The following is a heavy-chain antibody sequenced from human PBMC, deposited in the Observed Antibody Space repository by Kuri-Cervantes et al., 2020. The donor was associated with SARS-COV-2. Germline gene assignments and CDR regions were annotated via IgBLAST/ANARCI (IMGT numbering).Heavy chain of an antibody. CDR2: IDPSDSYT. CDR3: ARQGWELFQWSNDFDY. V-gene: IGHV5-10-1*01. Sequence: KVSCKGCGYRFTSYWISWVRQMPGKGLEWMGRIDPSDSYTNYSPSFQGHVTISADKSISTAYLQWSSLKASDTAIYYCARQGWELFQWSNDFDYWGQGTLVTVSS. D-gene: IGHD1-26*01. J-gene: IGHJ4*02. CDR1: GYRFTSYW.